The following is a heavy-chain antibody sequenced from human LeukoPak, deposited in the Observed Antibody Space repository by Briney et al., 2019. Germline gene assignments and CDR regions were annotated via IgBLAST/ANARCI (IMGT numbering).Heavy chain of an antibody. CDR1: GYTFTGYY. V-gene: IGHV1-2*02. CDR3: ARSPRTDYDILTDPYYYGMDV. D-gene: IGHD3-9*01. CDR2: INPNSGGT. Sequence: ASVKVSCKASGYTFTGYYMHWVRQAPGQGLEWVGWINPNSGGTNYAQKFQGRVTMTRDTSISTAYMELSRLRSDDTAVYYCARSPRTDYDILTDPYYYGMDVWGQGTTVTVSS. J-gene: IGHJ6*02.